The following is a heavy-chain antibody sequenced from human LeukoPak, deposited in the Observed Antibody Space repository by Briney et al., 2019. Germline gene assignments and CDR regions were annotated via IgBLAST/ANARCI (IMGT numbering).Heavy chain of an antibody. V-gene: IGHV3-49*04. Sequence: GGSLRLSCTASGFTFGDYAMTWVRQAPGKGLEWVGFIASETYGGTAEYAASVKGRFTISRDDSKSIAYLQMNSLKTEDTAVYYCTRDLTPYYWGQGTLVTVSS. CDR1: GFTFGDYA. J-gene: IGHJ4*02. CDR2: IASETYGGTA. CDR3: TRDLTPYY.